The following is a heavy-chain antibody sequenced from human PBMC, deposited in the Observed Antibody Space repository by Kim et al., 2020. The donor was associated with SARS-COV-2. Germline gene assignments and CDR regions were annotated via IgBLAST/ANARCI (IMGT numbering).Heavy chain of an antibody. CDR3: ARGRAGVVPAPVLGLGPYYDYYAMDV. Sequence: SETLSLTCAVYGGSSSDYNWSWIRQLPGKGLEWIGEIKHSGSTSHSPSLKSRVSISVDTSKSQFSLRLKCMTAADTAVYYCARGRAGVVPAPVLGLGPYYDYYAMDVWGQGTAVAVSS. V-gene: IGHV4-34*01. CDR2: IKHSGST. CDR1: GGSSSDYN. J-gene: IGHJ6*02. D-gene: IGHD2-2*02.